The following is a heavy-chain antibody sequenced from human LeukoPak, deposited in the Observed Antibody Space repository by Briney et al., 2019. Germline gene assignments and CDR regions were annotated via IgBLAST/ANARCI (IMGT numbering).Heavy chain of an antibody. J-gene: IGHJ5*02. CDR3: ARPAPLAVAGKGRYNWFDP. V-gene: IGHV4-39*01. CDR2: IYYSGST. Sequence: PSETLSLTCTVSGGSISSSSYYWGWIRQPPGKGLEWIGSIYYSGSTYYNPSLKSRVTISVDTSKNQFSLKLSSVTAADTAVYYCARPAPLAVAGKGRYNWFDPWGQGTLVTVSS. CDR1: GGSISSSSYY. D-gene: IGHD6-19*01.